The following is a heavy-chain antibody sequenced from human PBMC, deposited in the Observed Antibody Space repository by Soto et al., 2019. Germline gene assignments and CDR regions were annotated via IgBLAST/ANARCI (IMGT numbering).Heavy chain of an antibody. CDR1: GLTFSNYA. CDR2: MSGSSSTT. J-gene: IGHJ4*02. V-gene: IGHV3-23*01. Sequence: PGGSLSLSCAASGLTFSNYAMSWIRQAPGEGLERVSSMSGSSSTTYYADSERGRFTISRDRSKNTLYLQMSSLRAEDTALYYCAKNQERELPRVIDFWGQGTLVTVSS. D-gene: IGHD1-7*01. CDR3: AKNQERELPRVIDF.